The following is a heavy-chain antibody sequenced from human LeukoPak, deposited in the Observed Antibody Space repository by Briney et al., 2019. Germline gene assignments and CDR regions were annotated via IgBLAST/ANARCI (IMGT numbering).Heavy chain of an antibody. CDR2: ISTYNGDT. D-gene: IGHD5-18*01. J-gene: IGHJ4*02. CDR3: ARGSSYGFSMGY. V-gene: IGHV1-18*01. Sequence: ASVKVSCKASGYTFTSYGINWVRQAPGQGLEWMGWISTYNGDTNYAQKLQGRVTTTTDTSTSTAYMELRSLRSDDTAVYYCARGSSYGFSMGYWGQGTLVIVSS. CDR1: GYTFTSYG.